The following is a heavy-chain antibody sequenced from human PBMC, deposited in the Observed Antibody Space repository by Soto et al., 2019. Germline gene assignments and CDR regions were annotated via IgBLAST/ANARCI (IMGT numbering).Heavy chain of an antibody. D-gene: IGHD5-12*01. V-gene: IGHV3-30-3*01. CDR2: ISYDGSNK. CDR3: AREGRDGYKIFDY. CDR1: GFTFSSYA. J-gene: IGHJ4*02. Sequence: SLRLSCAASGFTFSSYAMHWVRQAPGKGLEWVAVISYDGSNKYYADSVKGRFTISRDNSKNTLYLQMNSLRAEDTAVYYCAREGRDGYKIFDYWGQGTLVTVSS.